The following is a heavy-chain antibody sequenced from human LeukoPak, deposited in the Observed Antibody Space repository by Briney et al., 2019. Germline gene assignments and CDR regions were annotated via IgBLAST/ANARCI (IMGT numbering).Heavy chain of an antibody. CDR1: GYTFTSYD. J-gene: IGHJ4*02. V-gene: IGHV1-8*01. D-gene: IGHD3-22*01. Sequence: ASVRVSCTASGYTFTSYDINWVRQAPGQGLEWMGWMNPNSGNKDYAQTLQGRVTMARNTSISTAYMEMSSLRSEDTDVDYCVIYYYNSIGYYRTYYFDYWGQGTLVTVSS. CDR3: VIYYYNSIGYYRTYYFDY. CDR2: MNPNSGNK.